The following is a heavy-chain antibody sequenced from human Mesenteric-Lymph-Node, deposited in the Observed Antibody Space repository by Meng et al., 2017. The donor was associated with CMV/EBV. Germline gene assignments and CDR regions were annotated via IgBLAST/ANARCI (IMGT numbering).Heavy chain of an antibody. CDR3: AKDRVLATRGSSFANLYYYGMDV. V-gene: IGHV3-30*02. CDR1: GFTFSSYG. J-gene: IGHJ6*02. Sequence: GESLKISCAASGFTFSSYGMHWVRQAPGKGLEWVAFIRYDGSNKYYADSVKGRFTISRDNSKNTLYLQMNSLRAEDTAVYYCAKDRVLATRGSSFANLYYYGMDVWGQGTTVTVSS. CDR2: IRYDGSNK. D-gene: IGHD4-23*01.